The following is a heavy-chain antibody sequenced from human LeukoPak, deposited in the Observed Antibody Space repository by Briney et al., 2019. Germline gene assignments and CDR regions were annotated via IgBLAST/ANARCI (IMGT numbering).Heavy chain of an antibody. V-gene: IGHV3-23*01. CDR1: GFTFSSYA. D-gene: IGHD3-22*01. Sequence: PGGSLRLSCAASGFTFSSYAMSWVRQAPGKGLEWVSAISGSGGSTYYADSVKGRFTISRDNSKNTLYLQMNSLRAEDTAVYYCAKDTPDYYDSTEGYFQHWGQGTLVTVSS. CDR2: ISGSGGST. CDR3: AKDTPDYYDSTEGYFQH. J-gene: IGHJ1*01.